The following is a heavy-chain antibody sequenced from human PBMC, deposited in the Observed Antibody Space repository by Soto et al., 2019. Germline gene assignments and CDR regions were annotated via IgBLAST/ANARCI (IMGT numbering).Heavy chain of an antibody. CDR2: ISSSGSTI. J-gene: IGHJ6*02. CDR3: AGPSGEGLHPPNIVGATPPLYYYGMDV. CDR1: GFTFSDYY. V-gene: IGHV3-11*01. Sequence: GGSLRLSCAASGFTFSDYYMSWIRQAPGKGLEWVSYISSSGSTIYYADSVKGRFTISRDNAKNSLYLQMNSLRAEDTAVYYCAGPSGEGLHPPNIVGATPPLYYYGMDVWGQGTTVTVSS. D-gene: IGHD1-26*01.